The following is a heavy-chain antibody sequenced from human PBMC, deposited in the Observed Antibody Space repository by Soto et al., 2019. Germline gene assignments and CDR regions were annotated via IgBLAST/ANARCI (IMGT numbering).Heavy chain of an antibody. Sequence: AQLLESGGGLVQPGGSLRLSCVASGFTFNYYDVTWVRRAPGKGLDWVSTISDTGRDTYFGDSVRGRFSISRDKSRNAVSLQMHSLTVDDTALYYCATSSERLSLVTLGGLIPLGFDYWGQGILVTVSS. V-gene: IGHV3-23*01. J-gene: IGHJ4*02. CDR3: ATSSERLSLVTLGGLIPLGFDY. CDR2: ISDTGRDT. D-gene: IGHD3-16*01. CDR1: GFTFNYYD.